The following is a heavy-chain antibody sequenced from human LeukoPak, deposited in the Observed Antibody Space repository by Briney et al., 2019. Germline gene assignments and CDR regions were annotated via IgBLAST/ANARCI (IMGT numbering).Heavy chain of an antibody. CDR1: GGPVSGYY. J-gene: IGHJ4*02. CDR3: ARIPLSFVEPFDY. CDR2: ISHRGRT. V-gene: IGHV4-34*01. D-gene: IGHD3-3*01. Sequence: SETLSLTCAVYGGPVSGYYWRFIRQPPGEGPELIGEISHRGRTHYNPSLKGRVTMSVDTLKNQFALELDSVPASDTAVYYCARIPLSFVEPFDYWGQGTLVTVSS.